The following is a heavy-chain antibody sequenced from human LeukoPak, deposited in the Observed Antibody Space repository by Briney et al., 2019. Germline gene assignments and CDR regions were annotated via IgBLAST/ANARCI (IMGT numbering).Heavy chain of an antibody. V-gene: IGHV4-61*02. CDR3: ARVAARLYYYYYMDV. CDR2: MYTSGNT. J-gene: IGHJ6*03. CDR1: GGSISSGGYY. D-gene: IGHD6-6*01. Sequence: SETLSLTCTVSGGSISSGGYYWSWIRQPAGKGLEWIGRMYTSGNTNYNPSLKSRATISVDTSKNQFSLELSSVTAADTAVYYCARVAARLYYYYYMDVWGKGTTVTVSS.